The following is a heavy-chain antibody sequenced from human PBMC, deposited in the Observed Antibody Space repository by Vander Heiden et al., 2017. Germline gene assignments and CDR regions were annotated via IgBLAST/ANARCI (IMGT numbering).Heavy chain of an antibody. CDR3: ARHKGPDFVVVVAATNWFDP. CDR2: IYYSGST. V-gene: IGHV4-39*01. J-gene: IGHJ5*02. CDR1: GGPISSSSYY. Sequence: QLQLQESGPGLVKPSETLSLTCTVSGGPISSSSYYWGWIRQPPGKGLEWIGSIYYSGSTYYNPSLKSRVTISVDTSKNQFSLKLSSVTAADTAVYYCARHKGPDFVVVVAATNWFDPWGQGTLVTVSS. D-gene: IGHD2-15*01.